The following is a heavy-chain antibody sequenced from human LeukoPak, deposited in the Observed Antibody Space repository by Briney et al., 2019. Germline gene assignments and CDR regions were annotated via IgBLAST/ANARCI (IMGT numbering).Heavy chain of an antibody. CDR2: MNPNSGNT. V-gene: IGHV1-8*01. D-gene: IGHD3-10*01. CDR1: GYTFTSYD. Sequence: ASVKVSCKASGYTFTSYDINWVRQATGQGLEWMGWMNPNSGNTGYAQKFQGRVTMTRNTSISTAYMELSSLRSEDTAVYYCARGGRVVRGVIIDYYGMDVWGQGTTVTVSS. J-gene: IGHJ6*02. CDR3: ARGGRVVRGVIIDYYGMDV.